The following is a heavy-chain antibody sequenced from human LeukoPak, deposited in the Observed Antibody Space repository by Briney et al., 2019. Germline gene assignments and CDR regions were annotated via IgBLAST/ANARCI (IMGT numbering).Heavy chain of an antibody. J-gene: IGHJ4*02. Sequence: KPSETLSLTCTVSGGSISSSSYYWGWIRQPPGKGLEWIGSIYYSGSTYYNPSLKSRVTISVDTSKNQFSLKLSSVTAADTAVYYCASIVATRDYFDYWGQGTLVTVSS. CDR1: GGSISSSSYY. CDR3: ASIVATRDYFDY. CDR2: IYYSGST. V-gene: IGHV4-39*07. D-gene: IGHD5-12*01.